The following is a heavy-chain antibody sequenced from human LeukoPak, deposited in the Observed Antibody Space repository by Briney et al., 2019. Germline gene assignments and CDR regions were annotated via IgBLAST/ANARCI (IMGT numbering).Heavy chain of an antibody. CDR3: ARISSGYSLY. D-gene: IGHD5-24*01. CDR1: GYSFTNSW. CDR2: FYPGDSDT. V-gene: IGHV5-51*01. Sequence: GESLKISCKGSGYSFTNSWIGWVRQMPGKGLEWMALFYPGDSDTRYSPSFQGQVTISADKTISTAYLQWSSLRASDTAMYYCARISSGYSLYWGQGTLVTVSS. J-gene: IGHJ4*02.